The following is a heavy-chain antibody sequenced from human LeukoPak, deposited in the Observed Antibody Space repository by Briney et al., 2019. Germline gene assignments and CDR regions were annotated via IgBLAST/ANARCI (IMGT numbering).Heavy chain of an antibody. D-gene: IGHD4-17*01. CDR3: ARGQEGDYDRRLGFDP. CDR2: IYSGGST. CDR1: GFTLSSNY. J-gene: IGHJ5*02. V-gene: IGHV3-53*01. Sequence: GGSLRLSCAASGFTLSSNYMSWVCQAPGKGLEWVSVIYSGGSTYYADSVTGRFTLSRDNSKNTLYLQMNSLRAEDTAVYYCARGQEGDYDRRLGFDPWGQGTLVTVSS.